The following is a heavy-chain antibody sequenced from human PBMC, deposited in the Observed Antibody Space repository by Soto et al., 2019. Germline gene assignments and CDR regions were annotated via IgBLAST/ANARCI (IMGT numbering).Heavy chain of an antibody. J-gene: IGHJ4*02. CDR1: GFTFSSYW. CDR3: ARSLDY. CDR2: INQDGSEK. V-gene: IGHV3-7*01. Sequence: GGALRLSCAASGFTFSSYWMDCVRQAPGKGLEWVANINQDGSEKSYVDSMKGRFTISRDNAKNSLYLQMSSLTAEDSALYYCARSLDYWGQRTRVTVSS.